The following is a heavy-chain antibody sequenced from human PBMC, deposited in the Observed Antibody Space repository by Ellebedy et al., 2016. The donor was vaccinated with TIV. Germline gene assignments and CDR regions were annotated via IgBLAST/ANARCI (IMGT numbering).Heavy chain of an antibody. V-gene: IGHV3-13*01. J-gene: IGHJ2*01. Sequence: PGGSLRLSCAASGFSLTGSDLHWVRRPAGKGLEWVSASGAAGDTYSPDSVRGRFTIPRESAKNSFYLQMNSLTAGDTAVYYCASGGPGGDNWFFGLWGRGTRVTVSS. CDR2: SGAAGDT. CDR3: ASGGPGGDNWFFGL. CDR1: GFSLTGSD. D-gene: IGHD3-10*01.